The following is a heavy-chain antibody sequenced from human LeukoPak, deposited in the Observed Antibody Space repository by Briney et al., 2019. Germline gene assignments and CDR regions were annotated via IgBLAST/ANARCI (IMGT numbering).Heavy chain of an antibody. CDR1: GFTFSSYS. V-gene: IGHV3-21*01. CDR2: ISSSSSYI. CDR3: ARDIVVVPAGKDAFDI. J-gene: IGHJ3*02. Sequence: PGGSLRLSCAASGFTFSSYSMNWVRQAPGKGLEWVSSISSSSSYIYYADSVKGRFTISRDNAKNSLYLQMNSLRAEDTAVYYCARDIVVVPAGKDAFDIWGQGTMVTVSS. D-gene: IGHD2-2*01.